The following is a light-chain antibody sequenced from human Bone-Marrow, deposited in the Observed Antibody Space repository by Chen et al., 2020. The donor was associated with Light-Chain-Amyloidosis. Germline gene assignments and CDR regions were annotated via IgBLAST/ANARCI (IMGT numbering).Light chain of an antibody. CDR3: QSYDNSLSGSRV. Sequence: QSVLTQPPSVSGAPGQRVTLSCTGSSSNIGAGFDVHWYQRLPGTAPKLLIHANNNRPSGVPDRFSGSKSGTSASLAITGLQAEDEADYYCQSYDNSLSGSRVFDGGTKLTVL. V-gene: IGLV1-40*01. CDR2: ANN. CDR1: SSNIGAGFD. J-gene: IGLJ2*01.